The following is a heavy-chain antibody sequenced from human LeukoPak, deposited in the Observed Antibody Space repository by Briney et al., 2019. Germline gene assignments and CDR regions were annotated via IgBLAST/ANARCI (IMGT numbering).Heavy chain of an antibody. J-gene: IGHJ5*02. D-gene: IGHD5-18*01. CDR1: GGSFSGYY. CDR2: INHSGST. V-gene: IGHV4-34*01. CDR3: VRGGTYSSRNWFDP. Sequence: SETLSLTCAVYGGSFSGYYWSWIRQPPGKGLEWIGEINHSGSTNYNPSLKSRVTISVDTSKNQFSLKLSSVTAADTAVYYCVRGGTYSSRNWFDPWGQGTLVTVSS.